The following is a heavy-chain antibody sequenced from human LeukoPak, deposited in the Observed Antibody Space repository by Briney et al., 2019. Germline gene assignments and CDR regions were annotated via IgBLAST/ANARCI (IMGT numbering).Heavy chain of an antibody. CDR3: ANHYSVSGICDY. V-gene: IGHV1-2*02. CDR2: INPNSGGT. D-gene: IGHD3-10*01. J-gene: IGHJ4*02. Sequence: ASVKVSCKASGYTFTGYYMHWVRQAPGQGLEWMGWINPNSGGTNYAQKFQGRVTMTRDTSISTAYMELSRLRSDDTAVYYCANHYSVSGICDYWGQGTLVTVSS. CDR1: GYTFTGYY.